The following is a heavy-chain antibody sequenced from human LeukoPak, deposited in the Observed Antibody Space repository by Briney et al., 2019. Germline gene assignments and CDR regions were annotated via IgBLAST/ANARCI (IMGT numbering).Heavy chain of an antibody. CDR3: ARQRSYYYYYMDV. V-gene: IGHV5-51*01. J-gene: IGHJ6*03. Sequence: GESLKIFCKGSGYSFTSYWIGWVRQMPGKGLEWMGIIYPGDSDTRYSPSFQGQVTISADKSISTAYLQWSSLKASDTAMYYCARQRSYYYYYMDVWGKGTTVTVSS. CDR1: GYSFTSYW. CDR2: IYPGDSDT.